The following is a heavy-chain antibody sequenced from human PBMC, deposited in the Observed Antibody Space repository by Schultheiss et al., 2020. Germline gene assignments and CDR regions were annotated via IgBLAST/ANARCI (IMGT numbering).Heavy chain of an antibody. CDR2: IYWDDDK. CDR3: AHRVVAAAGNIWCDP. J-gene: IGHJ5*02. CDR1: GFSLSTSGVG. D-gene: IGHD6-13*01. V-gene: IGHV2-5*02. Sequence: SGPTLVKPTQTLTLTCTFSGFSLSTSGVGVGWIRQPPGKALEWLALIYWDDDKRYSPSLKSRLTITKDTSKNQVVLTMTNMDPVDTATYYCAHRVVAAAGNIWCDPWGQGALVTVSS.